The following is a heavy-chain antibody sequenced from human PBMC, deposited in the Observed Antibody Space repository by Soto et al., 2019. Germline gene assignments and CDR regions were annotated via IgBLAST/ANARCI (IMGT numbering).Heavy chain of an antibody. V-gene: IGHV3-21*01. Sequence: EVQLVESGGCLVKPGGSLRLSCAASGFTFSSYSMNWVRQAPGKGLEWVSSISSSSSYIYYADSVKGRFTISRDNAKNSLYLQMNSLRAEDTAVYYCARDLPDYCSGGSCYRYYYYGMDVWGQGTTVTVSS. CDR2: ISSSSSYI. CDR3: ARDLPDYCSGGSCYRYYYYGMDV. CDR1: GFTFSSYS. J-gene: IGHJ6*02. D-gene: IGHD2-15*01.